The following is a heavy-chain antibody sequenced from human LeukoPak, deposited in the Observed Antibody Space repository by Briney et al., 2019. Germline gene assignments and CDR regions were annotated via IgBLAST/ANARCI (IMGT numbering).Heavy chain of an antibody. Sequence: GESLQISCKGSGYSFTSYWIGWVRQMPGKGLEWMGIIYPGDSDTRYSPSFQGQVTISADKSISTAYLQWSSLKASDTAMYYCARLSGGYCSSTSCYSYFDYWGQGTLVTVSS. CDR2: IYPGDSDT. CDR1: GYSFTSYW. D-gene: IGHD2-2*01. V-gene: IGHV5-51*01. J-gene: IGHJ4*02. CDR3: ARLSGGYCSSTSCYSYFDY.